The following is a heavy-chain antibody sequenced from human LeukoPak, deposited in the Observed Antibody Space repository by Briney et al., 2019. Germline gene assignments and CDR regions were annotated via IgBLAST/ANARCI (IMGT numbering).Heavy chain of an antibody. V-gene: IGHV3-30*10. CDR2: ISSDTTNK. J-gene: IGHJ4*02. D-gene: IGHD3-16*01. CDR1: GFPFVAYA. Sequence: PGKSLRLSCATSGFPFVAYALHWVRQAPGKGLEWVAVISSDTTNKYYMDSVKGRFTISRDNSKNTLYLQMDSLSLEDTAVYYCARLAAASPGYWGQGTLVTVSS. CDR3: ARLAAASPGY.